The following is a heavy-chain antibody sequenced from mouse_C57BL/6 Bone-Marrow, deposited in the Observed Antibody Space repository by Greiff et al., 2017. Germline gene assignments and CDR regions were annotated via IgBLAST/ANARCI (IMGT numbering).Heavy chain of an antibody. CDR1: GFTFSSYA. CDR3: ASGLTGYFDY. J-gene: IGHJ2*01. Sequence: EVQVVESGGGLVKPGGSLKLSCAASGFTFSSYAMSWVRQTPEKRLEWVATISDGGSYTYYPDNVKGRFTISRDNAKYNLYLQMSHLKSEDTAMYYCASGLTGYFDYWGQGTTLTVSS. V-gene: IGHV5-4*01. CDR2: ISDGGSYT.